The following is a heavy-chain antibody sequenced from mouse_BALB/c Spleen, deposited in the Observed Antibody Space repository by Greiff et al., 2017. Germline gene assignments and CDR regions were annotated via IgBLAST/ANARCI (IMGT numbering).Heavy chain of an antibody. D-gene: IGHD1-1*01. CDR3: ARGYYGSSDAMDY. J-gene: IGHJ4*01. V-gene: IGHV5-4*02. CDR1: GFTFSDYY. Sequence: DVMLVESGGGLVKPGGSLKLSCAASGFTFSDYYMYWVRQTPEKRLEWVATISDGGSYTYYPDSVKGRFTISRDNAKNNLYLQMSSLKSEDTAMYYCARGYYGSSDAMDYWGQGTSVTVSS. CDR2: ISDGGSYT.